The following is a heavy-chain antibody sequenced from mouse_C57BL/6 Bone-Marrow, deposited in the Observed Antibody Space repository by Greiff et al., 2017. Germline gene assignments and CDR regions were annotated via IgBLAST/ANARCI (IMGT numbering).Heavy chain of an antibody. CDR1: GYTFTSYG. J-gene: IGHJ1*03. D-gene: IGHD1-1*01. CDR2: IYPRSGNT. CDR3: ARSGDLITTVWYFDV. V-gene: IGHV1-81*01. Sequence: QVQLQQSGAELARPGASVKLSCKASGYTFTSYGISWVKQRTGQGLEWIGEIYPRSGNTYYNEKFKGKATLTADKSSSTASMELRSLTSEDSAVYFCARSGDLITTVWYFDVWGTGTTVTVSS.